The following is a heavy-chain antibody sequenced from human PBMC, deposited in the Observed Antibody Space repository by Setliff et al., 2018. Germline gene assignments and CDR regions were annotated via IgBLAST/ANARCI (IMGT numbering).Heavy chain of an antibody. CDR1: GYTFTDYY. Sequence: GASVKVSCKASGYTFTDYYIYWVRQAPGQGLQWMGRINPISGATDYAQKFQGRVTMTRDTSITTAYMELSSLRSDDTAMYYCARSVHGDYVRLRQNNWLDLWGQGTLVTVSS. D-gene: IGHD4-17*01. J-gene: IGHJ5*02. CDR3: ARSVHGDYVRLRQNNWLDL. V-gene: IGHV1-2*06. CDR2: INPISGAT.